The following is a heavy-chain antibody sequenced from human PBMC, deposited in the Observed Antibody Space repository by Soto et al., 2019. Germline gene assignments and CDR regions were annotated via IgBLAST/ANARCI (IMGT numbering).Heavy chain of an antibody. D-gene: IGHD2-8*01. CDR3: TCVREDIVIVVYATPGYGMDV. Sequence: SVYDYLMAACCTFRSYAISWVRQAPGQELQWMVEFIPIFCTANSAQKYQGSVTIHADESTDTAYVKVSRLRTKDKAVDYCTCVREDIVIVVYATPGYGMDVWGQGTPVTVSS. CDR2: FIPIFCTA. V-gene: IGHV1-69*13. CDR1: CCTFRSYA. J-gene: IGHJ6*02.